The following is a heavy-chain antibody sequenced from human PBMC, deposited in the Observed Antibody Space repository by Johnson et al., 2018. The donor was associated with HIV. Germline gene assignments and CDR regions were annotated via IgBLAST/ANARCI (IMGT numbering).Heavy chain of an antibody. D-gene: IGHD4-17*01. Sequence: VQLVESGGGSVKSGGSLRVSCAASGFTFSNAWMSWVRQAPGKGLEWVSGINWNGGSTGYADSVKGRFTISRDNAKNSLYLQMNSLKTEDTAVYYCTRHTVTGDAFDIWGQGTMVTVSS. V-gene: IGHV3-20*04. CDR3: TRHTVTGDAFDI. J-gene: IGHJ3*02. CDR2: INWNGGST. CDR1: GFTFSNAW.